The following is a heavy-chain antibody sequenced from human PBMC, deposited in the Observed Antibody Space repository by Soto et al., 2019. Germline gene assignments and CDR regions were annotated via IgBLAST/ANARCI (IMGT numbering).Heavy chain of an antibody. CDR1: VFTFNTFA. D-gene: IGHD3-22*01. CDR3: AKVVYERSLNDALHI. Sequence: PVGSLRLSCASSVFTFNTFALTCVRQAPGKGLEWVSSITVDGGSTYYVDSVKGRFTVSRDNSKNTLYLQMDSLTAEDTAVYYCAKVVYERSLNDALHIWGQGTMVNVS. V-gene: IGHV3-23*01. CDR2: ITVDGGST. J-gene: IGHJ3*02.